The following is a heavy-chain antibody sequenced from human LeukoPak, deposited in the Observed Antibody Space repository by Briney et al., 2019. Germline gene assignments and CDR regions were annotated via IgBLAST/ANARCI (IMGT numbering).Heavy chain of an antibody. CDR3: ARSPLYPDAFDI. V-gene: IGHV1-69*13. CDR2: IIPIFGTA. J-gene: IGHJ3*02. CDR1: GGTFSSYA. Sequence: AASVKVSCKASGGTFSSYAISWVRQAPGQGLEWMGGIIPIFGTANYAQKFQGRVTITADESTSTAYMELSSLRSEDTAVYYCARSPLYPDAFDIWGQGTMVTVSS. D-gene: IGHD2-2*01.